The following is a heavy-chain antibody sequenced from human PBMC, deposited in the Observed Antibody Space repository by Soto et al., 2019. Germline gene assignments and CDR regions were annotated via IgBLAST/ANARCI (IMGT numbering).Heavy chain of an antibody. CDR3: AKAGYTISWYLCFDY. D-gene: IGHD6-13*01. J-gene: IGHJ4*02. Sequence: GGSMRLSSTAAGLNFSSYGMNWVRKATGKGLVWVSHINMDGSTIVYADSVKGRSTIARDNSKNTLYLQVNSLRAEDTAVYYCAKAGYTISWYLCFDYWGQGALVTVSS. V-gene: IGHV3-23*03. CDR2: INMDGSTI. CDR1: GLNFSSYG.